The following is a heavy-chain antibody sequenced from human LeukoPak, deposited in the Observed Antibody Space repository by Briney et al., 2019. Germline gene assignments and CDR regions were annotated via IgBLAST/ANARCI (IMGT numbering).Heavy chain of an antibody. CDR2: IHPEGNEK. V-gene: IGHV3-7*04. CDR1: GFSFTNFW. Sequence: QPGGSLGLSCAVSGFSFTNFWMSWVRQAPGRGLEWVANIHPEGNEKYHVESVKGRFTISRDNTKNLLFLQMNGLRVEDTAVYYCARGDAFSGDHWGQGTLVTVSS. CDR3: ARGDAFSGDH. J-gene: IGHJ4*02.